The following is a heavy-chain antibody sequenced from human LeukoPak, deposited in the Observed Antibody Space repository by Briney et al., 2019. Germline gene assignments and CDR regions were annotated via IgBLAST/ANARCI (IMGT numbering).Heavy chain of an antibody. J-gene: IGHJ4*02. CDR2: IGSSGSTI. CDR1: GFTFSSYE. V-gene: IGHV3-48*03. CDR3: AREQTYGDYFDY. Sequence: PGGSLRLSCAASGFTFSSYEMNWVRQAPGKGLEWVSYIGSSGSTISYADSVRGRFTISRDNAKNSLYLQMNSLRAEDTAVYYCAREQTYGDYFDYWGQGTLVTVSS. D-gene: IGHD4-17*01.